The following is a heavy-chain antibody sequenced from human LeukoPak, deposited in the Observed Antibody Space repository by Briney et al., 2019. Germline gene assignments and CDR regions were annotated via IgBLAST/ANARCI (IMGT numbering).Heavy chain of an antibody. V-gene: IGHV3-23*01. CDR3: AKDGGGYFDWSVNHFDY. Sequence: GGSLRLSCAASGFTFSSYAMSWVRQAPGKGLEWVSAIRGSGGSTYYADSVKGRFTISRDNSKNTLYLQMNSLRAEDTAVYYCAKDGGGYFDWSVNHFDYWGQGTLVTVSS. CDR2: IRGSGGST. J-gene: IGHJ4*02. CDR1: GFTFSSYA. D-gene: IGHD3-9*01.